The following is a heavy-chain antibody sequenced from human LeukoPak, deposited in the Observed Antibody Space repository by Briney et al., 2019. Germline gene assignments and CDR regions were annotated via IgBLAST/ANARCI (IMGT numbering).Heavy chain of an antibody. V-gene: IGHV3-23*01. CDR3: ARYRYSGYDSLYYYYGMDV. J-gene: IGHJ6*02. CDR1: AFTFSNYG. Sequence: GGSLRLSCAASAFTFSNYGMSWVRQAPGKGLEWVLSISGSGGSTYFADSVKGRFTISRDNSKNTLYLQMNSLRAEDTAVYYCARYRYSGYDSLYYYYGMDVWGQGTTVTVSS. CDR2: ISGSGGST. D-gene: IGHD5-12*01.